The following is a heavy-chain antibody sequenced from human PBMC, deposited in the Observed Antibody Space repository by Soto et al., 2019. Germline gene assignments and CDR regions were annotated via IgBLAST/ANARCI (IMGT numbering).Heavy chain of an antibody. CDR3: ARDLVGGETRDAFDL. CDR1: GGSISSSNW. D-gene: IGHD1-26*01. Sequence: QVQLQESGPGLVKPSGTLSLTCAVSGGSISSSNWWSWVRQPPGKRLEWIGEIYHSGNTNYNPSRKSRVTISVDKSKDHFSLKLSSVTAADTAVYYCARDLVGGETRDAFDLWGQGTMVTVSS. CDR2: IYHSGNT. V-gene: IGHV4-4*02. J-gene: IGHJ3*01.